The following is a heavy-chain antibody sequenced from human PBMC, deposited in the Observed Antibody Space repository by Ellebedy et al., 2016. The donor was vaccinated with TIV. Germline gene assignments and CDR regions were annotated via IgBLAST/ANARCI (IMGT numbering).Heavy chain of an antibody. V-gene: IGHV1-2*02. CDR3: ARRGGYCTSTSCYYYYGLDV. CDR2: INPNSGGT. J-gene: IGHJ6*02. D-gene: IGHD2-2*01. CDR1: GYTFTGYY. Sequence: ASVKVSXXASGYTFTGYYMHWVRQAPGQGLEWMGWINPNSGGTNYAQKFQGRVTMTRDTSISTAYMELSRLRSDDTAVYYCARRGGYCTSTSCYYYYGLDVWGQGTTVTVSS.